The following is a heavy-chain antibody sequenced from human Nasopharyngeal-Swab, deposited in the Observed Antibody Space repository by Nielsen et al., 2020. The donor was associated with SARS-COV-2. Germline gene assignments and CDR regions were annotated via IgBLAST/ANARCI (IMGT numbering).Heavy chain of an antibody. Sequence: GGSLRLSCAASGFTFSNAWMSWVRQAPGKGLEWVANIKQDGSEKYYVDSVKGRFTISRDNAKNSLYLQMNSLRAEDTAVYYCARDRKHGRYGMDVWGQGTTVTVSS. CDR1: GFTFSNAW. V-gene: IGHV3-7*01. CDR2: IKQDGSEK. D-gene: IGHD1-14*01. CDR3: ARDRKHGRYGMDV. J-gene: IGHJ6*02.